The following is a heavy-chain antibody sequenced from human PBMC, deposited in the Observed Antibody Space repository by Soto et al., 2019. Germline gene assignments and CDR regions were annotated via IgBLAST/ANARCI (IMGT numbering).Heavy chain of an antibody. CDR3: ATTYDSSGYFPSYYYGMDV. CDR2: IIPIFGTA. Sequence: SVKVSCKASGGTFSSYAISWVRQAPGQGLEWMGGIIPIFGTANYAQKFQGRVTITADKSTSTAYMELSSLRSEDTAVYYCATTYDSSGYFPSYYYGMDVWGQGTTVTLSS. CDR1: GGTFSSYA. V-gene: IGHV1-69*06. D-gene: IGHD3-22*01. J-gene: IGHJ6*02.